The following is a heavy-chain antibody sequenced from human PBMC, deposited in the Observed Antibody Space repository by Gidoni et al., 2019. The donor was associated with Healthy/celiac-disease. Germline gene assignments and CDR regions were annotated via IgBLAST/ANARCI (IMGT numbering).Heavy chain of an antibody. CDR3: ARSPLYYDFWSGYYMSANHFDY. J-gene: IGHJ4*02. CDR2: INHSGST. D-gene: IGHD3-3*01. CDR1: GGSFSGYY. V-gene: IGHV4-34*01. Sequence: QVQLQQWGAGLFKPSETLSLTFAVYGGSFSGYYWSWVRQPPGKGLEWIGEINHSGSTNYNPSLKSRVTISVDTSKNQFSLKLSSVTAADTAVYYCARSPLYYDFWSGYYMSANHFDYWGQGTLVTVSS.